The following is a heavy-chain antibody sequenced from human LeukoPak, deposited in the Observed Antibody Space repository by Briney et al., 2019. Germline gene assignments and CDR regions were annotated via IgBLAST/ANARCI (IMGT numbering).Heavy chain of an antibody. CDR3: ARHAYYDILTGYYGHGMDV. D-gene: IGHD3-9*01. V-gene: IGHV3-33*01. Sequence: GGSLRLSCAASGFTLSSYGMHWVRQAPGKGLEWVAVIWYDGSNKYYADSVKGRFTISRDSSKNTLYLQMNSLRAEDTAVYYCARHAYYDILTGYYGHGMDVWGQGTTVTVSS. CDR1: GFTLSSYG. J-gene: IGHJ6*02. CDR2: IWYDGSNK.